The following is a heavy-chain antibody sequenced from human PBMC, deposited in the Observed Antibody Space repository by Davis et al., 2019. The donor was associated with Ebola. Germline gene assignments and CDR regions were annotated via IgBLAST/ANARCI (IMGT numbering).Heavy chain of an antibody. Sequence: AASVKVSCKASGYTFTGYYMHWVRQAPGQGLEWMGWINPNSGGTNYAQKLQGRVTMTTDTSTSTAYMELRSLRSDDTAVYYCARSPGYGDYYFDYWGQGTLVTVSS. CDR3: ARSPGYGDYYFDY. CDR2: INPNSGGT. CDR1: GYTFTGYY. D-gene: IGHD4-17*01. V-gene: IGHV1-2*02. J-gene: IGHJ4*02.